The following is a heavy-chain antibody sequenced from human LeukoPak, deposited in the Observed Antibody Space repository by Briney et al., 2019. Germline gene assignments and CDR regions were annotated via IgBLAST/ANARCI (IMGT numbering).Heavy chain of an antibody. D-gene: IGHD2-2*01. CDR1: GISVTARSYS. V-gene: IGHV4-39*02. CDR3: ARSLPDQLEGMDA. J-gene: IGHJ6*02. CDR2: LSFGETT. Sequence: SETLSLTCTVSGISVTARSYSWDWIRQPPEKGLEWIGSLSFGETTSYNPSLKSRVTISVDTSKNHFSLKLSSVTAADTAVYYCARSLPDQLEGMDAWGQGTTVTVSS.